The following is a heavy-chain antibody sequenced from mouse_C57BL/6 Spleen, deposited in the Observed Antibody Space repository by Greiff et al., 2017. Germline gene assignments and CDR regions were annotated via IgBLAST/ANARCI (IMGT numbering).Heavy chain of an antibody. CDR2: IDPSDSYT. D-gene: IGHD2-4*01. J-gene: IGHJ3*01. V-gene: IGHV1-59*01. CDR3: ANDYSAWFAY. Sequence: QVQLQQPGAELVMPGASVKLSCKASGYTFTSYWMHWVKQRPGQGLEWIGVIDPSDSYTNYNQKFKGKATLTVDTSSSTAYMQLSSLTSEDSAVYYCANDYSAWFAYWGQGTLVTVSA. CDR1: GYTFTSYW.